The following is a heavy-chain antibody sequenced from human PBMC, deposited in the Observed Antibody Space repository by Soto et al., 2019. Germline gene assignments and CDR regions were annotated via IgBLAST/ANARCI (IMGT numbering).Heavy chain of an antibody. V-gene: IGHV4-31*03. Sequence: QVQLQESGPGLVKPSQTLSLTCTVSGGSISSGVYYWSWIRQHPGKGLEWIGYIYYSGSTYYNPSLKSRVTISVDMSKNQFSLKLSSVTDADTAVYYCARGESAAGISYWGQGTLVTVSS. D-gene: IGHD6-13*01. J-gene: IGHJ4*02. CDR3: ARGESAAGISY. CDR2: IYYSGST. CDR1: GGSISSGVYY.